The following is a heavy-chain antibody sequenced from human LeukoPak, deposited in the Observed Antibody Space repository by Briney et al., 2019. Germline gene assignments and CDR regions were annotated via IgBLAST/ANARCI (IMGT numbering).Heavy chain of an antibody. CDR1: GFTFRSYG. V-gene: IGHV3-30*02. CDR3: AKPKRALPYYFDY. CDR2: IRYDGSNK. J-gene: IGHJ4*02. Sequence: PGGSLRLSCAASGFTFRSYGMHWVRQAPGKGLEWVAFIRYDGSNKYYADSVKGRFTISRDNSKNTLYLQMNSLRAEDTAVYYCAKPKRALPYYFDYWGQGTLVTVSS.